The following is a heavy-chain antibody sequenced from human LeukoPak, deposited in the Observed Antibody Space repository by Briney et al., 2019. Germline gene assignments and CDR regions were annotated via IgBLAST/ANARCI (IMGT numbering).Heavy chain of an antibody. CDR2: IYYSGST. CDR1: GASISTYY. V-gene: IGHV4-59*01. CDR3: AREKEYGMDV. J-gene: IGHJ6*02. Sequence: SETLSLTCTVSGASISTYYWSWIRQPPGKGLEWIGYIYYSGSTNYNPSLKSRVTISVDTSKNQFSLKLSSVTAADTAVYYCAREKEYGMDVWGQGTTVTVSS.